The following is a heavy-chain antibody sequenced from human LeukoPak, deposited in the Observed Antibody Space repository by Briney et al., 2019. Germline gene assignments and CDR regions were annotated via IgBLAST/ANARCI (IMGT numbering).Heavy chain of an antibody. J-gene: IGHJ4*02. CDR3: AREICSGGSCYSY. V-gene: IGHV4-59*01. D-gene: IGHD2-15*01. CDR2: IYYSGST. Sequence: PSETLSLTCTVSGGSISSYYWSWIRQPPGKGLEWIGYIYYSGSTNYNPSLKSRVTIPVDTSKNQFSLKLSSVTAADTAVYYCAREICSGGSCYSYWGQGTLVTVSS. CDR1: GGSISSYY.